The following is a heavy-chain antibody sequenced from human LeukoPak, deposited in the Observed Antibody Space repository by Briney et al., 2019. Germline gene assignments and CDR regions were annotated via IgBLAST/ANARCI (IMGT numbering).Heavy chain of an antibody. CDR2: ISGSGGST. J-gene: IGHJ3*02. V-gene: IGHV3-23*01. D-gene: IGHD3-22*01. CDR1: GFTFSSYA. CDR3: AKDYYYDSSGYQGAFDI. Sequence: GGSLRPSRAASGFTFSSYAMSWVRQAPGKGLEWVSAISGSGGSTYYADSVKGRFTISRDNSKNTLYLQMNSLRAEDTAVYYCAKDYYYDSSGYQGAFDIWGQGTMVTVSS.